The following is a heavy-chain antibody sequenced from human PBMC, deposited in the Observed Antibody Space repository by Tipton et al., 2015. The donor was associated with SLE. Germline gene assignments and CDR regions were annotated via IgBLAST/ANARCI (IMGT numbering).Heavy chain of an antibody. CDR2: ISSSSSYI. CDR3: AKGGSSWYEDYYYYMDV. Sequence: SLRLSCAASGFTFSSYSMNWVRQAPGKGLEWVSSISSSSSYIYYADSVKGRFTISRDNAKNSLYQQMNSLRAEDTAVYYCAKGGSSWYEDYYYYMDVWGKGTTVTVSS. D-gene: IGHD6-13*01. V-gene: IGHV3-21*04. CDR1: GFTFSSYS. J-gene: IGHJ6*03.